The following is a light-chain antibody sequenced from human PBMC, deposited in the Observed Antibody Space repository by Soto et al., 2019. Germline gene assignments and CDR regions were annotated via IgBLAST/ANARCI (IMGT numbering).Light chain of an antibody. CDR1: QGISTF. Sequence: DIQMTQYPSSLSESVGDRVTITCRASQGISTFLAWYQQKPGTVPKLLFYAASTLQSGVPSRFSGSGSGTDFTLTICSLQPEDVATYYCQKNNSAPYTFGLGTKLEIK. CDR2: AAS. J-gene: IGKJ2*01. CDR3: QKNNSAPYT. V-gene: IGKV1-27*01.